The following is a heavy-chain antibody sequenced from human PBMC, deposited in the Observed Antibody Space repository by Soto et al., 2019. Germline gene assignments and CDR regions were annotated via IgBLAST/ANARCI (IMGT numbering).Heavy chain of an antibody. D-gene: IGHD3-10*01. CDR2: MNPNSANT. CDR3: AREGFRGMDV. V-gene: IGHV1-8*01. CDR1: GYTFTSYD. Sequence: QVQLVQSGAEVKKPGASVKVSCKASGYTFTSYDINWVRQATGQGLEWMGWMNPNSANTGYAQKIQSRVTMTRNTAISTAYMELSCLGSEDTAVYHCAREGFRGMDVGGQGTTFTVSS. J-gene: IGHJ6*02.